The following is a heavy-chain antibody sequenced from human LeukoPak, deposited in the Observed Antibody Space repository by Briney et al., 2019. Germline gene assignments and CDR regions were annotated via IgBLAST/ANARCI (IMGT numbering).Heavy chain of an antibody. Sequence: GRSLRLSCAASGFTFSSYGMHWVRQAPGKGLEWVAVISYDGSNKYYADSVKGRFTISRDNSKNTLYLQMNSLRAEDTAVYYCARERFLTQDYWGQGTLVTVSS. CDR1: GFTFSSYG. D-gene: IGHD3-3*01. V-gene: IGHV3-30*03. CDR3: ARERFLTQDY. J-gene: IGHJ4*02. CDR2: ISYDGSNK.